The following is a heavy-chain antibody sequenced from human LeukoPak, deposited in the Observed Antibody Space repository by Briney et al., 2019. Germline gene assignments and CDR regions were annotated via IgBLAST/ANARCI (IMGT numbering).Heavy chain of an antibody. CDR2: ITQGGSEK. D-gene: IGHD6-19*01. Sequence: GGSLRLSCEASGFTLSNRWMTWVRQAPGKGLEWVATITQGGSEKFYVDSVKGRFTISGDNAKNSLYLQMNSLRVEDTALYYCAKAVAAPGAFDIWGRGTVVTVSS. V-gene: IGHV3-7*03. CDR3: AKAVAAPGAFDI. CDR1: GFTLSNRW. J-gene: IGHJ3*02.